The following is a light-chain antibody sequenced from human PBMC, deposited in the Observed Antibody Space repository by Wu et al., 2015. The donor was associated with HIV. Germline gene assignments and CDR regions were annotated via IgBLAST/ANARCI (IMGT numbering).Light chain of an antibody. V-gene: IGKV3-11*01. CDR1: QSVRNS. Sequence: EIVLTQSPATLSLSPGERATLSCRASQSVRNSLAWYQQKPGQAPSLLIFDASNRDIGIPARFSGSGSGSDFSLIISSLQSEDFAVYYCQQYESWPPYSFGQGTKAGDQT. J-gene: IGKJ2*03. CDR3: QQYESWPPYS. CDR2: DAS.